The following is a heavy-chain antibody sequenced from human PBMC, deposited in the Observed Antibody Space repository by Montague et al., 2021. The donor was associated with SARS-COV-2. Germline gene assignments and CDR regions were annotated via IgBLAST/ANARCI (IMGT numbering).Heavy chain of an antibody. J-gene: IGHJ6*02. CDR2: MYYSGST. Sequence: SETLSLTCTVSGGSISSSNYYWGWIRQPPGKGLEWIGNMYYSGSTYYNPSLKSRVTISIDRSKNQFSLKLSSVTAADTAVYYCARDDIVLQGVTKGMDVWGQGTTVTVSS. CDR3: ARDDIVLQGVTKGMDV. V-gene: IGHV4-39*07. D-gene: IGHD3-10*01. CDR1: GGSISSSNYY.